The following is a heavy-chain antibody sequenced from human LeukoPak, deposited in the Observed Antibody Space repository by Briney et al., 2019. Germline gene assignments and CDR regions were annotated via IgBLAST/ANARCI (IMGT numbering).Heavy chain of an antibody. CDR1: GFTFSSYS. V-gene: IGHV3-21*04. D-gene: IGHD1-26*01. J-gene: IGHJ4*02. CDR3: ARASGSYRGHYYFDY. Sequence: GGSLRLSCAASGFTFSSYSMNWVRQAPGKGLEWVSSISSSSSYIYYADSVKGRFTISRDNAKNSLYLQMNSLRAEDTAVYYCARASGSYRGHYYFDYWGQGTLVTVSS. CDR2: ISSSSSYI.